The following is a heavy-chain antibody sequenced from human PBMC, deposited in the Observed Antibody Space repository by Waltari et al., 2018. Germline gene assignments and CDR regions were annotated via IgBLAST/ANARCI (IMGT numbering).Heavy chain of an antibody. V-gene: IGHV4-59*11. CDR1: GGSISSHY. J-gene: IGHJ4*02. CDR3: ARGAILDY. CDR2: IYYSGST. Sequence: QVQLQESGPGLVKPSETLSLTCTVSGGSISSHYWSWIRQPPGKGLEWIGYIYYSGSTNYNPSLKSRVTISVDTSKNQFSLKLSSVTAADTAVYYCARGAILDYWGQGTLVTVSS.